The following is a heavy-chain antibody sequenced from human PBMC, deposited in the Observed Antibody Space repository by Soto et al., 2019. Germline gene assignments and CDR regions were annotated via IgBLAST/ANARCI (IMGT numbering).Heavy chain of an antibody. V-gene: IGHV3-23*01. D-gene: IGHD2-21*02. Sequence: EVQLLESGGGLVQPGGSLRLSCAASGFTFSSYAMSWVRQAPGKGLEWVSAISGSGGSTYYADSVKGRFTISRDNSKNTRYLQMNSLRAEDTAVYYCAKVAYCGGDCYANGFDYWGQGTLVTVSS. CDR1: GFTFSSYA. CDR2: ISGSGGST. J-gene: IGHJ4*02. CDR3: AKVAYCGGDCYANGFDY.